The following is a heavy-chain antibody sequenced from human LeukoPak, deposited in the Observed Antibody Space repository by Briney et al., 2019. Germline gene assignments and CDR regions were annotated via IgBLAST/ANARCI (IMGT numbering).Heavy chain of an antibody. V-gene: IGHV4-59*01. J-gene: IGHJ4*02. CDR1: GGSISSYY. CDR2: IYYSGST. D-gene: IGHD3-10*01. CDR3: ARGVDGVLWFGELFFDY. Sequence: SETLSLTCTVSGGSISSYYWSWIRQPPGKGLEWIGYIYYSGSTNYNPSLKSRVTISVDTSKNQFSLKLSSVTAADTAVYYCARGVDGVLWFGELFFDYWGQGTLVTVFS.